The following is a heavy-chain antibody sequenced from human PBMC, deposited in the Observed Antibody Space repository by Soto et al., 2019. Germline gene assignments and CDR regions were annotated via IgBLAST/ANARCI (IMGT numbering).Heavy chain of an antibody. D-gene: IGHD6-13*01. CDR3: ATSYGNAWYTY. Sequence: SXTPSLTCSFSGDSVPSHYLTWIRQSPEKGLEWTGXMHYNXFTHHNNALKXXLTLSVDXXKNQLTLQMTSVPVEDPAVYYCATSYGNAWYTYCGQGTQVTASS. V-gene: IGHV4-59*02. J-gene: IGHJ4*02. CDR2: MHYNXFT. CDR1: GDSVPSHY.